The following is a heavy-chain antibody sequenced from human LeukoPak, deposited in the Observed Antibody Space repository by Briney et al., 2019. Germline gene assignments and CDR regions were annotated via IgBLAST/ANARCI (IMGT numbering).Heavy chain of an antibody. D-gene: IGHD3-3*01. Sequence: SETLSLTCTVSGGSISSSSYYWGWIRQPPGKGLEWIGSIYYSGSTYYNPSLKSRVTISVDTSKNQFSLKLSSVTAADTAVYYCARQSADGGFDYWGQGTLVTVSS. V-gene: IGHV4-39*01. CDR2: IYYSGST. J-gene: IGHJ4*02. CDR3: ARQSADGGFDY. CDR1: GGSISSSSYY.